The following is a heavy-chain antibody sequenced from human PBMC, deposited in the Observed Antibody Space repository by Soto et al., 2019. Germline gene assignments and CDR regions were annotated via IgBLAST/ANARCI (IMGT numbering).Heavy chain of an antibody. D-gene: IGHD3-16*01. Sequence: ASVKVSCKASGYTFTSYYMHWVRQAPGQGLEWMGIINPSGGSTSYAQKFQGRVTMARDTSTSTVYMELSSLRSEDTAVYYCARDGPLRGYGMDVWGQGTTVTVSS. V-gene: IGHV1-46*01. CDR2: INPSGGST. CDR1: GYTFTSYY. J-gene: IGHJ6*02. CDR3: ARDGPLRGYGMDV.